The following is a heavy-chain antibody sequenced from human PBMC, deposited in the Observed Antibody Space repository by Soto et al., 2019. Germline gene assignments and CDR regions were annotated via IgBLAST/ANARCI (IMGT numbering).Heavy chain of an antibody. CDR1: GFTFSSYG. CDR3: AKDGVGDGYYVPGWFDP. CDR2: ISYDGSNK. V-gene: IGHV3-30*18. J-gene: IGHJ5*02. Sequence: QVQLVESGGGVVQPGRSLRLSCAASGFTFSSYGMHWVRKAPGKGLEWVAVISYDGSNKYYADSVKGRFTISKDNSKNTLYRQMNSLRSEHTAVYYCAKDGVGDGYYVPGWFDPWCQGTLVTVSS. D-gene: IGHD4-17*01.